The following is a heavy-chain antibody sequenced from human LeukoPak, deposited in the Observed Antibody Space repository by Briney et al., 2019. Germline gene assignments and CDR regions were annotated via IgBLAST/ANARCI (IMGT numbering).Heavy chain of an antibody. CDR1: GFTFSNYW. Sequence: HPGGSLRLSCAASGFTFSNYWMAWVRQAPGKGLEWVANIKRDGSENAYVDSVKGRFTISRDSSKNSLYLQLSSLRAEDTADYYCARDKDGDSTLDFWGQGTLVTVSS. J-gene: IGHJ4*02. V-gene: IGHV3-7*01. CDR3: ARDKDGDSTLDF. D-gene: IGHD4-17*01. CDR2: IKRDGSEN.